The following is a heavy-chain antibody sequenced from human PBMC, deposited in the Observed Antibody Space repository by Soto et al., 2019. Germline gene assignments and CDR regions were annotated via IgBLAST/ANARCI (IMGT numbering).Heavy chain of an antibody. CDR1: GGSISSLGYY. Sequence: KTSETLSLTCAVSGGSISSLGYYWSWIRQDPGKGLGWIGHIFHSGNMDYNPSLQSRVTMSVDTSKNQFSLKLSSVTAADTAVYYCAREERFSHWLDPWGQGTLVTVSS. CDR3: AREERFSHWLDP. J-gene: IGHJ5*02. CDR2: IFHSGNM. V-gene: IGHV4-31*11.